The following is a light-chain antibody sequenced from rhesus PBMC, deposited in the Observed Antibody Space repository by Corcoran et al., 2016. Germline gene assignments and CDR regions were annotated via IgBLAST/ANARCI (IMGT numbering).Light chain of an antibody. J-gene: IGKJ4*01. CDR2: YAT. CDR1: QGIASH. V-gene: IGKV1-25*01. CDR3: QPYSGLPT. Sequence: DIQMTQSPSSVSASVGDRVTITCRASQGIASHLAWYQQKPGKAPNLLIFYATTLQSGGPSGFSGRGSWTEFPLTLSSLQPEVFATCFCQPYSGLPTFGGGTKVEI.